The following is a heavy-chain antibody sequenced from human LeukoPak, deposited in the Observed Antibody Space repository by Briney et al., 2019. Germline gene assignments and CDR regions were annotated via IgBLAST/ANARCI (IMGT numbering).Heavy chain of an antibody. D-gene: IGHD2/OR15-2a*01. Sequence: GGSLRLSCAASGFTFNTFAMSWVRQAPGKRLEWVSAISGGGDTTYYADSVKGQFTISRDNAKNTLYLQMNSLRAEDTAVYYCVSFYETYWGRGTLVTVSS. V-gene: IGHV3-23*01. CDR1: GFTFNTFA. CDR2: ISGGGDTT. J-gene: IGHJ4*02. CDR3: VSFYETY.